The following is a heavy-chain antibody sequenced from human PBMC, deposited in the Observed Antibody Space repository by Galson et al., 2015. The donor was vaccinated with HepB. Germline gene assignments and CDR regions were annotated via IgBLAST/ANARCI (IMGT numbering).Heavy chain of an antibody. Sequence: LSLTCTVSGGSISSSSYYWGWIRQPPGKGLEWIGSIYYSGSTYYNPSLKSRVTISVDTSKNQFSLKLSSVTAADTAVYYCARHLSGEPSYYDFWSGYPDYFDYWGQGTLVTVSS. CDR2: IYYSGST. J-gene: IGHJ4*02. V-gene: IGHV4-39*01. D-gene: IGHD3-3*01. CDR3: ARHLSGEPSYYDFWSGYPDYFDY. CDR1: GGSISSSSYY.